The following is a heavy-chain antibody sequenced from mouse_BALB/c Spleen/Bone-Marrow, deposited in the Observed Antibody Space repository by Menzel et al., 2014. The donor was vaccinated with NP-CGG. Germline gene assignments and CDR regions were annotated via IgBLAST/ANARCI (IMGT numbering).Heavy chain of an antibody. V-gene: IGHV14-3*02. CDR2: IDPANGNT. CDR3: APYYYGSSSFAY. D-gene: IGHD1-1*01. J-gene: IGHJ3*01. Sequence: VQLQQSGAELVKPGASVKLSCTASGFNIKDTYMHWVMQRPEQGLEWIGRIDPANGNTKYDPKFQGKATITADTSSNTAYLQLSSLTSEDTAVYYCAPYYYGSSSFAYWGQGTLVTVSA. CDR1: GFNIKDTY.